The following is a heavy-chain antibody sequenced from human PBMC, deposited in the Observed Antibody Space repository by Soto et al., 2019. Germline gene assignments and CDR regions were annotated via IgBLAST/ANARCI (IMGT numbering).Heavy chain of an antibody. D-gene: IGHD6-6*01. Sequence: QVQLVQSGAEVKKPGASVKVSCKASGYTFTSYGISWVRQAPGQGLEWMGWISAYNGNTNYAQKLQGRVTMTTDTSPSTAYMELRSLKSDDTAVYYCARGVRARYSSSPSNWFGPWGQGTLVTGSS. V-gene: IGHV1-18*01. CDR3: ARGVRARYSSSPSNWFGP. CDR2: ISAYNGNT. J-gene: IGHJ5*02. CDR1: GYTFTSYG.